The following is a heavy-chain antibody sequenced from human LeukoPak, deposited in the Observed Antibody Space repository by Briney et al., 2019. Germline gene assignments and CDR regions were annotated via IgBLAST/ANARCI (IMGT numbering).Heavy chain of an antibody. CDR3: AREWDSGSYYLGYFDY. J-gene: IGHJ4*02. CDR2: IRNKANSYTT. Sequence: GGSLRLSCAASGFTFSDHYMDWVRQAPGKGLEWVGRIRNKANSYTTEYAASVKGRFTISRDDSKNSLYLQMNSLKCEDTAVYYCAREWDSGSYYLGYFDYWGQGTLVTISS. V-gene: IGHV3-72*01. D-gene: IGHD1-26*01. CDR1: GFTFSDHY.